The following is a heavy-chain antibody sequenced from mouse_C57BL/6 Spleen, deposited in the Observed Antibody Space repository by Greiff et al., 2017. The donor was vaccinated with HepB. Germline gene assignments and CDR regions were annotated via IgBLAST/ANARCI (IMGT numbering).Heavy chain of an antibody. CDR2: IRNKANGYTT. CDR1: GFTFTDYY. D-gene: IGHD4-1*01. V-gene: IGHV7-3*01. J-gene: IGHJ4*01. Sequence: EVQLQQSGGGLVQPGGSLSLSCAASGFTFTDYYMSWVRQPPGKALEWLGFIRNKANGYTTEYSASVKGRFTISRDNSQSILYLQMNALRAEDSATYYCARGPGTGYAMDYWGQGTSVTVSS. CDR3: ARGPGTGYAMDY.